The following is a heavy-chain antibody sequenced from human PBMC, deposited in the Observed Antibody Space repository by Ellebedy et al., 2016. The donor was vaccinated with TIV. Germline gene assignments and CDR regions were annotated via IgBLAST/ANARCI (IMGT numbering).Heavy chain of an antibody. CDR1: GGSISNYY. J-gene: IGHJ3*02. CDR3: ARIAYDSSGSLGAFDI. CDR2: IYYSGST. D-gene: IGHD3-22*01. V-gene: IGHV4-59*01. Sequence: SETLSLTCTISGGSISNYYWSWIRQPQGKGLEWIGYIYYSGSTNYNPSLKSRVTISVDTSKNQFSLKLSSVTAADTAVYYCARIAYDSSGSLGAFDIWGQGIMVTVSP.